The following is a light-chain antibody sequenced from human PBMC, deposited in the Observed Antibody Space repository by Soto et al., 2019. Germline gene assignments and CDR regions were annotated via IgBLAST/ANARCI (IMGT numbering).Light chain of an antibody. CDR1: ERVSTN. Sequence: PGESATLSCRASERVSTNLAWYQQTPGQAPRLLIYSASRRPTDIPVRFSGSGSGAEFTLTISSLQSEDFAIYYCQQYNNVPPTFGQGTKVEVK. J-gene: IGKJ1*01. CDR2: SAS. CDR3: QQYNNVPPT. V-gene: IGKV3-15*01.